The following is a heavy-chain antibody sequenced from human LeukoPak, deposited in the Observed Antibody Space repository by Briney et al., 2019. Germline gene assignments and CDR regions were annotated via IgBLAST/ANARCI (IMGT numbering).Heavy chain of an antibody. CDR2: IKQDGSEK. CDR3: AKQYYDYLWGNYRQYYFDY. V-gene: IGHV3-7*01. Sequence: GGSLRLSCAASGFTFSSYWMTWVRQAPGKGLEWVANIKQDGSEKYYVDSVKGRFTISRDNAKNSLYLQMNSLRAEDTAVYYCAKQYYDYLWGNYRQYYFDYWGQGTLVTVSS. CDR1: GFTFSSYW. D-gene: IGHD3-16*02. J-gene: IGHJ4*02.